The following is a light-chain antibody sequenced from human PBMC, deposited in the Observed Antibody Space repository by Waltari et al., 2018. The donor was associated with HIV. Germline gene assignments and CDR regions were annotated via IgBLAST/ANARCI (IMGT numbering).Light chain of an antibody. CDR3: CSYANSSTSFYV. V-gene: IGLV2-23*02. CDR2: EVS. Sequence: QSALTPPASVSGSPGQSITISCTGTSSDVGPYNLVPWYQQPPGEAPKLILFEVSERPSGVSSRFSGSKSGNTASLTISGLQAEDEADYYCCSYANSSTSFYVFGSGTKVTVL. J-gene: IGLJ1*01. CDR1: SSDVGPYNL.